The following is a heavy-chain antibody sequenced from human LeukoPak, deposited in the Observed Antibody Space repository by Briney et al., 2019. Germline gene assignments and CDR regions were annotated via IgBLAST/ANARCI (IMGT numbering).Heavy chain of an antibody. Sequence: ASVKVSCKASGGTFTSYYLHWVRQAPGQGLEWMGIINPSGGSTNYAQKFQGRVTMTRDTSTSTVYMELSSLRSDDTAVYYCATGSRVFAFDIWGQGTMVTVSS. CDR2: INPSGGST. J-gene: IGHJ3*02. V-gene: IGHV1-46*01. CDR1: GGTFTSYY. D-gene: IGHD6-25*01. CDR3: ATGSRVFAFDI.